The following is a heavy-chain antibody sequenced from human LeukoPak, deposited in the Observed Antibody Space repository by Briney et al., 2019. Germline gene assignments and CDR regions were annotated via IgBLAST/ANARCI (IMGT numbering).Heavy chain of an antibody. J-gene: IGHJ3*02. CDR1: GYTFTSYG. D-gene: IGHD3-22*01. CDR3: ARDVLSGLYYYDSSGYYGTGAFDI. CDR2: ISAYNGNT. V-gene: IGHV1-18*01. Sequence: ASVKVSCKASGYTFTSYGISWVRQAPGQGLEWMGWISAYNGNTNYAQKLQGRVTMTTDTSTSTAYMELRSLRSDDTAVYYCARDVLSGLYYYDSSGYYGTGAFDIWGQGTMVTVSS.